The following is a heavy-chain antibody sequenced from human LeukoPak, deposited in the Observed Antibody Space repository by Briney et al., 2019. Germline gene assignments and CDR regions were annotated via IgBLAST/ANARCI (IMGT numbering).Heavy chain of an antibody. Sequence: SETLSLTCTVSGGSITSNNYYCGWIRQPPGKGLEWIASINYIGSTYYNPSLKSRLTTSVDTSKTQFSLKLSSVTATDTAVYYCARHSFPTYSTSSDWFDSWGQGTLVTVSS. CDR2: INYIGST. J-gene: IGHJ5*01. CDR3: ARHSFPTYSTSSDWFDS. D-gene: IGHD6-6*01. CDR1: GGSITSNNYY. V-gene: IGHV4-39*01.